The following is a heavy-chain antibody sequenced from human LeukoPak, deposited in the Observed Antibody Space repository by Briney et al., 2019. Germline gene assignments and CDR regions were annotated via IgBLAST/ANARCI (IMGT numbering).Heavy chain of an antibody. J-gene: IGHJ3*02. CDR2: ISSSSSNI. CDR3: ARQKIAASSAFDI. D-gene: IGHD6-13*01. V-gene: IGHV3-48*01. Sequence: GGSLRLSCAASGFTFSSYSMNWLRQAPGKGLEWVSYISSSSSNIYYAGSVKGRFTISRENAKNSLYLQMNSLRAEDTAVYYCARQKIAASSAFDIWGQGTMVTVSS. CDR1: GFTFSSYS.